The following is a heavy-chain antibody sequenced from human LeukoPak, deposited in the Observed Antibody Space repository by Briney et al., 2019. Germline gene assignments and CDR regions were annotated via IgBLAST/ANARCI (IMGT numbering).Heavy chain of an antibody. CDR1: GFTFSGSG. V-gene: IGHV3-33*01. CDR3: ARDTTEGVLSLDV. J-gene: IGHJ6*02. D-gene: IGHD2-8*01. Sequence: PGGSLRLSCAASGFTFSGSGMHWVRQAPGKGPECVAVIWYDGSQRYYAESVKGRFTISRDNSKNTLDLQMSSLRVEDTAVYYCARDTTEGVLSLDVWGQGTTVTVSS. CDR2: IWYDGSQR.